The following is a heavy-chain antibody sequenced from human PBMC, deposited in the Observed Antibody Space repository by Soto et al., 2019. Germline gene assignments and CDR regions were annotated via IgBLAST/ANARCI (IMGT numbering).Heavy chain of an antibody. CDR1: GGSISSGGYY. V-gene: IGHV4-61*08. Sequence: SETLSLTCTVSGGSISSGGYYWSWIRQHPGKGLEWIGYIYYSGSTNYNPSLKSRVTISVDTSKNQFSLKLSSVTAADTAVYYCARGITIFGAYYFDYWGQGTLVTVSS. CDR2: IYYSGST. CDR3: ARGITIFGAYYFDY. J-gene: IGHJ4*02. D-gene: IGHD3-3*01.